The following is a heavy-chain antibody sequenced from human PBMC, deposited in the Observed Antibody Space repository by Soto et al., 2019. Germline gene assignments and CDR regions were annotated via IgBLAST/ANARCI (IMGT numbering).Heavy chain of an antibody. V-gene: IGHV3-9*01. J-gene: IGHJ5*02. Sequence: GGSLRLSCAASGFTFDDYAMHWVRQAPGKGLEWVSGITWNSGDKTYTGSVKGRFSISRDNAENSLYLHMNSLRPEDTAFYYCARSRGLAGRPLDLWGQGTLVTVSS. CDR1: GFTFDDYA. D-gene: IGHD6-6*01. CDR3: ARSRGLAGRPLDL. CDR2: ITWNSGDK.